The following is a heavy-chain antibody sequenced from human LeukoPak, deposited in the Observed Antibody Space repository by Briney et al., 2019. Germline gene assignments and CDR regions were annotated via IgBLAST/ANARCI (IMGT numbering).Heavy chain of an antibody. D-gene: IGHD3-16*01. J-gene: IGHJ5*02. CDR1: GGSISSSNW. CDR3: TRVSLRWFDP. V-gene: IGHV4-4*02. CDR2: VYHSGST. Sequence: SGTLSLTCAVSGGSISSSNWWSWVRQPPGKGLEWVGEVYHSGSTNYNPSLKSRVTMSVDKSKNQFSLKLSSVTAADTAVYYCTRVSLRWFDPWGQGTLVTVSS.